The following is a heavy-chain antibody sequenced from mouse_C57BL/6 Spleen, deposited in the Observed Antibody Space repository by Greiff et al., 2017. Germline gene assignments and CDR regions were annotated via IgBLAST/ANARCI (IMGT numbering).Heavy chain of an antibody. CDR1: GYSFTGYY. D-gene: IGHD1-1*01. CDR2: INPSTGGT. Sequence: VHVKQSGPELVKPGASVKISCKASGYSFTGYYMNWVKQSPETSLEWIGEINPSTGGTTYNQKFKAKATLTVDKSSSTAYMQLKSLTSEDSAVYYCARLRFDYWGQGTTLTVAS. V-gene: IGHV1-42*01. CDR3: ARLRFDY. J-gene: IGHJ2*01.